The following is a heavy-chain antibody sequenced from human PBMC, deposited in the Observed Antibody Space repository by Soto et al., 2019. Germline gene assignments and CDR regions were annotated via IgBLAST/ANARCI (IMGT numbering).Heavy chain of an antibody. CDR3: ARTSATVTTVFAYYMDV. CDR1: GGSISSGGYY. Sequence: QVQLQESGPGLVKPSQTLSLTCTVSGGSISSGGYYWSWIRQHPGKGLEWIGYIYYSGSTYYNPSLKSRVTISVDTSKNQFSLKLSSVTAADTAVYYCARTSATVTTVFAYYMDVWGKGTTVTVSS. D-gene: IGHD4-17*01. J-gene: IGHJ6*03. CDR2: IYYSGST. V-gene: IGHV4-31*03.